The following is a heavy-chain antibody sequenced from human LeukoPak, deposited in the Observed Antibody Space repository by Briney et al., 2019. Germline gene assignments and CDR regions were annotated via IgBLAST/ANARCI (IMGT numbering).Heavy chain of an antibody. J-gene: IGHJ4*02. CDR1: GFSLTTSGVV. CDR3: VHRTTVTSFDY. Sequence: SGPTLVKPTQTLTLTCTFSGFSLTTSGVVVGWVRQPPGKALEWVAFIYGDDNKRYSPSLKSRLTITKDTSKNQVVLTMTNVDPVDTATYYCVHRTTVTSFDYRGQGTLVTVSS. D-gene: IGHD4-17*01. V-gene: IGHV2-5*02. CDR2: IYGDDNK.